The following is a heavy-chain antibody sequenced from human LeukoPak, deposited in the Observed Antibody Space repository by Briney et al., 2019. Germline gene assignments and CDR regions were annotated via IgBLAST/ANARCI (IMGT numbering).Heavy chain of an antibody. J-gene: IGHJ4*02. D-gene: IGHD3-22*01. Sequence: PSETLSLTCAVSGYSISSGYYWVWIRQPPGKGLEWIGSIYHSGSTYYNPSLKSRVTISVDTSKNQFSLKLSSVTAADTAVYYCASPGSGYYYWDYWGQGTLVTVSS. CDR1: GYSISSGYY. CDR3: ASPGSGYYYWDY. CDR2: IYHSGST. V-gene: IGHV4-38-2*01.